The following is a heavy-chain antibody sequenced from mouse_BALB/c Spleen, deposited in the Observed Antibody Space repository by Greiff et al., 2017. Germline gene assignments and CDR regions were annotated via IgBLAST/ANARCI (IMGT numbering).Heavy chain of an antibody. Sequence: QVQLQQSGPGLVAPSQSLSITCTVSGFSLTSYGVHWVRQPPGKGLEWLGVIWAGGSTNYNSALMSRLSISKDNSKSQVFLKMNSLQTDDTAMYYCARDTSMIYYAMDYWGQGTSVTVSS. CDR1: GFSLTSYG. V-gene: IGHV2-9*02. D-gene: IGHD2-3*01. CDR2: IWAGGST. J-gene: IGHJ4*01. CDR3: ARDTSMIYYAMDY.